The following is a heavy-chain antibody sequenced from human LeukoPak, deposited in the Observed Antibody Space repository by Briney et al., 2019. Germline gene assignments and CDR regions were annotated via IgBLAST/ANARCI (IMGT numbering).Heavy chain of an antibody. D-gene: IGHD6-6*01. CDR1: GYTFTGYY. CDR2: INPNSGGT. J-gene: IGHJ4*02. CDR3: ARDEYSSSSIDY. V-gene: IGHV1-2*02. Sequence: ASVKVSCKASGYTFTGYYMHWVRQAPGQGLEWMGWINPNSGGTNYAQKFQGRVTVTRDTSISTAYMELSRLRSDDTAVYYCARDEYSSSSIDYWGQGTLVTVSS.